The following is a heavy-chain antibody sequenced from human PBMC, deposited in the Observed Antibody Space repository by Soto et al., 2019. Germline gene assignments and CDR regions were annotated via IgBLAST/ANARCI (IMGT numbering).Heavy chain of an antibody. V-gene: IGHV3-7*01. Sequence: SLRLSCAASGFTFSSYWMSWVRQAPGKGLEWVANIKQDGSEKYYVDSVKGRFTISRDDAKNSLYLQMNSLRAEDTAVYYCARDLVVVAVDAFDIWGQGTMVT. J-gene: IGHJ3*02. CDR1: GFTFSSYW. CDR2: IKQDGSEK. D-gene: IGHD2-15*01. CDR3: ARDLVVVAVDAFDI.